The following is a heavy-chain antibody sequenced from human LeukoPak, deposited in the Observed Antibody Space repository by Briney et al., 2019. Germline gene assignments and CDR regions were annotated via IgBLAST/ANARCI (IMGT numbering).Heavy chain of an antibody. CDR3: ARSPYDFWSGYYTGHNWFDP. D-gene: IGHD3-3*01. Sequence: ASVKVSCKASGGTFSSYVISWVRQAPGQGLEWMGGIIPIFGTANYAQKFQGRVTITTDESTSTAYMELSSLRSEDTAVYYCARSPYDFWSGYYTGHNWFDPWGQGTLVTVSS. CDR2: IIPIFGTA. CDR1: GGTFSSYV. V-gene: IGHV1-69*05. J-gene: IGHJ5*02.